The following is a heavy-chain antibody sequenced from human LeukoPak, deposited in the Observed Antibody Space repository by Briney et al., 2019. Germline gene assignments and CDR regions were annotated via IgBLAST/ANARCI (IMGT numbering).Heavy chain of an antibody. CDR2: IHYSGST. Sequence: SETLSLTCTVSGGSISNYYWSWIRQPPGKGLEWIGYIHYSGSTNNNPSLKSRVTISVDTSKNQFSLKLTSVTAADTAVYYCARNYDFWSGYLDYWGQGTLVTVSS. D-gene: IGHD3-3*01. CDR1: GGSISNYY. CDR3: ARNYDFWSGYLDY. J-gene: IGHJ4*02. V-gene: IGHV4-59*01.